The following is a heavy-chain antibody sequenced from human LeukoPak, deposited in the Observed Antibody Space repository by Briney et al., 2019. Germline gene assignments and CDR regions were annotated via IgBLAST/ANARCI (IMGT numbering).Heavy chain of an antibody. J-gene: IGHJ4*02. V-gene: IGHV3-23*01. Sequence: PGGSLRLSCAAPGFAFSNYGMDWVRQAPGKGLEWVSGVNNRDGRAYYADSVKGRFTVSRGNSRGTLHLQMSSLRAEDTALYYCASGMSLTGDGPFDFWGQGTLVTVSS. CDR2: VNNRDGRA. D-gene: IGHD3-9*01. CDR3: ASGMSLTGDGPFDF. CDR1: GFAFSNYG.